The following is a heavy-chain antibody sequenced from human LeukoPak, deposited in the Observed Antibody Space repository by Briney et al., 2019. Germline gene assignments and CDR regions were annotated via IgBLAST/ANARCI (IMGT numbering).Heavy chain of an antibody. J-gene: IGHJ4*02. Sequence: PGGSLRLSCVGSGFTFSGFEMNWVRQAPGKGLEWLSYISSSATTMSYADSVKGRFTISRDNAKNSLYLQMNRPRAEDTAVYYCARTALHFWGQGTRVTVSS. CDR3: ARTALHF. CDR1: GFTFSGFE. V-gene: IGHV3-48*03. D-gene: IGHD2/OR15-2a*01. CDR2: ISSSATTM.